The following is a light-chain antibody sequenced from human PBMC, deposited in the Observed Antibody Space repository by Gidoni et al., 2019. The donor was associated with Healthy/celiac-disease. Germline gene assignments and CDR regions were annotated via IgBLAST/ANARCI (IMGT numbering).Light chain of an antibody. Sequence: QSALTQPASGQSITISCTGTSSDVGSYNLVSWYQQPPGKAPKLMIYEVSKRPSGVSNRFSGSKSGNTASLTISGLQAEDEADYYCCSYAGSSTWVFGGGTKLTVL. J-gene: IGLJ3*02. CDR2: EVS. CDR1: SSDVGSYNL. V-gene: IGLV2-23*02. CDR3: CSYAGSSTWV.